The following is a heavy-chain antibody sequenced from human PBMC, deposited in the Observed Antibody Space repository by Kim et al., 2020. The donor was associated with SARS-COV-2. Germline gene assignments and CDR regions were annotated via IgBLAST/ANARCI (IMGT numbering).Heavy chain of an antibody. D-gene: IGHD6-13*01. J-gene: IGHJ4*02. Sequence: SYSPSFQGKVAISADKSIRTAYLQWSSLKASDTAMYYCARLQHSSSPLDYWGQGTLVTVSS. V-gene: IGHV5-51*01. CDR3: ARLQHSSSPLDY.